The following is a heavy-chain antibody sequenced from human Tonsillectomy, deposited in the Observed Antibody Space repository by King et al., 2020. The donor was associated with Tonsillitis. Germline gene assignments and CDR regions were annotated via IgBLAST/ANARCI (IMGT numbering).Heavy chain of an antibody. CDR3: GAVSLLFGELNNWFDP. CDR1: GFTVSSNY. J-gene: IGHJ5*02. V-gene: IGHV3-66*01. Sequence: VQLVESGGGLVQPGGSLRLSCAASGFTVSSNYMSWVRQAPGKGLEWVSVIYSGVSTYYADSVKGRFTISRDNSKNTLYLQMNSLRAEDTAVYYCGAVSLLFGELNNWFDPWGQGTLVTVSS. D-gene: IGHD3-10*01. CDR2: IYSGVST.